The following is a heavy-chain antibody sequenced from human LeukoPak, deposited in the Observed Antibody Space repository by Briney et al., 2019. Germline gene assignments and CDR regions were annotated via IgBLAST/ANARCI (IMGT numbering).Heavy chain of an antibody. CDR1: GFTFSSYA. V-gene: IGHV3-23*01. CDR2: ISGSGNGT. Sequence: QSGGSLRLSCAASGFTFSSYAMSWVRQAPGKGLEWLSGISGSGNGTYYADSVKGRFTISRDNSKNVVYLQMNSLTVEDAATYYCAKRTMSAFDSWGQGTLLIVSS. CDR3: AKRTMSAFDS. J-gene: IGHJ4*02.